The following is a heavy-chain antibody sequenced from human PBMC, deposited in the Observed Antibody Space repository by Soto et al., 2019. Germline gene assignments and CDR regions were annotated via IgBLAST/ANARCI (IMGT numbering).Heavy chain of an antibody. V-gene: IGHV1-69*02. D-gene: IGHD3-22*01. CDR3: ARAEYYYDSSDSDAFDI. CDR1: GGTFSSYT. CDR2: IIPILGIA. J-gene: IGHJ3*02. Sequence: QVQLVQSGAEVKKPGSSVKVSCKASGGTFSSYTISWVRQAPGQGLEWMGRIIPILGIANYAQKFQGRVTITADKSTSTAYMELSSLRSEYTAVYYCARAEYYYDSSDSDAFDIWGQGTMVTVSS.